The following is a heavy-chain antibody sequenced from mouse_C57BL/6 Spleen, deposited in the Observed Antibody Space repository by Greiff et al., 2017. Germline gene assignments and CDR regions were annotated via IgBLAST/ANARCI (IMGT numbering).Heavy chain of an antibody. V-gene: IGHV1-69*01. CDR3: ACDYPY. CDR2: IDPSDSYT. J-gene: IGHJ3*01. D-gene: IGHD2-4*01. CDR1: GYTFTSYW. Sequence: QVQLQQPGAELVMPGASVKLSCKASGYTFTSYWMHWVKQRPGQGLAWIGEIDPSDSYTNYNQKFKGKSTLTVDKSSSTAYMQLSSLTSEDSAVYYCACDYPYWGQGTLVTVSA.